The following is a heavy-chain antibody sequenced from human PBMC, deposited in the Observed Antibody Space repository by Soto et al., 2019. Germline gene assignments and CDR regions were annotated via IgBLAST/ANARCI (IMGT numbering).Heavy chain of an antibody. D-gene: IGHD3-10*01. CDR3: ARQPPFYGSGNYRNWFDS. Sequence: SETLSLTCFVSGGSISSSSYYWGWIRLPPGKGLEWIGSVYYSGNTYYNPSLKSRVTISVDTSKNQVSLKLTSVTAADTAVYYCARQPPFYGSGNYRNWFDSWGQGTLVTVSS. CDR2: VYYSGNT. J-gene: IGHJ5*01. V-gene: IGHV4-39*01. CDR1: GGSISSSSYY.